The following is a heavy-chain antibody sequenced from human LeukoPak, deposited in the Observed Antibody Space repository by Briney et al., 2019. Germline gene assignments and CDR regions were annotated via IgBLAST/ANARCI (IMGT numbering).Heavy chain of an antibody. CDR2: ISYDGSNK. Sequence: GGSLRLSCAASGFTFSSYAMHWVRQAPGKGLEWVAVISYDGSNKYYADSVKGRFTISRDNSKNTLYLQMNTLRAEDTAVYYCARDRGSDWGQGTLVTVSS. V-gene: IGHV3-30*14. D-gene: IGHD2-15*01. CDR3: ARDRGSD. CDR1: GFTFSSYA. J-gene: IGHJ4*02.